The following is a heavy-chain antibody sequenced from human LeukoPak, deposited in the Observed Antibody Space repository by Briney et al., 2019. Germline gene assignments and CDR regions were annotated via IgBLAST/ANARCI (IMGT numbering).Heavy chain of an antibody. CDR1: GFTFSSYA. Sequence: GRSLRLSCAASGFTFSSYAMHWVRQAPGKGLEWVAVISYDGSNKYYADSVKGRFTISRDNSKNTLYLQMNSLRAEDTAVYYCAREGLYSSGRSYAFDIWGQGTMVTVSS. J-gene: IGHJ3*02. CDR3: AREGLYSSGRSYAFDI. V-gene: IGHV3-30-3*01. D-gene: IGHD6-19*01. CDR2: ISYDGSNK.